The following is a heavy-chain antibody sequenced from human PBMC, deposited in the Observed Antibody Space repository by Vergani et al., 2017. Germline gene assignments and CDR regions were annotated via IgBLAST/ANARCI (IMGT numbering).Heavy chain of an antibody. V-gene: IGHV5-51*01. Sequence: EVQLVQSGAEVQKPGESQKISCKGSGYSFTTYWIGWVRQMPGKGLEWMGIIFPGYSDTRYRPSFQGQVNISADKSISTAYLQWSTLKASDTAMYYCASLPTLLPIADWFDPWGQGTLVTVSS. CDR3: ASLPTLLPIADWFDP. CDR1: GYSFTTYW. CDR2: IFPGYSDT. J-gene: IGHJ5*02. D-gene: IGHD2-15*01.